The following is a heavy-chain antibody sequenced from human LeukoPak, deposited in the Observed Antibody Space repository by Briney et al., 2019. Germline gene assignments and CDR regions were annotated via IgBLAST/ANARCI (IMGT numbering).Heavy chain of an antibody. CDR3: ARDNHAFDV. CDR1: GYTFTSYY. Sequence: ASVKVSCKASGYTFTSYYMHWVRQAPGQGLEWMGWISAYNGNTNYAQKLQGRVTMSTDTSTSTAYMELRSLRSDDTAVYYCARDNHAFDVWGQGTMVTVSS. CDR2: ISAYNGNT. J-gene: IGHJ3*01. V-gene: IGHV1-18*04.